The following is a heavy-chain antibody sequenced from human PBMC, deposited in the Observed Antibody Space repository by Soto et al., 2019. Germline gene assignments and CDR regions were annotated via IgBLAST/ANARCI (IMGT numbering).Heavy chain of an antibody. J-gene: IGHJ4*02. D-gene: IGHD3-3*01. CDR3: ARKSNDFWSGYHQDY. Sequence: ASVKVSCKASGYTFTSYGISWVRQAPGQGLEWMGWISAYNGNTNYAQKLQGRVTMTTDTFTSTAYMELRSLRSDDTAVYYCARKSNDFWSGYHQDYWGQGTLVTVSS. CDR1: GYTFTSYG. CDR2: ISAYNGNT. V-gene: IGHV1-18*01.